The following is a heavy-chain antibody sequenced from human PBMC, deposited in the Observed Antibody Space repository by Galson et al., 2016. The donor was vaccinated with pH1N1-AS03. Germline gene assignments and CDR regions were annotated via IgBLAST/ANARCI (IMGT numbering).Heavy chain of an antibody. Sequence: SLRLSCAASGFAFSDYTMHWVRRAPGKGLEWVAVTSYNGRNKYYTDSVQGRFSISRDNSKNTLHLQMISLRDEDTAVYCCARSPSSAWHNFDYWGQGALVVVST. V-gene: IGHV3-30-3*02. D-gene: IGHD6-19*01. CDR3: ARSPSSAWHNFDY. CDR1: GFAFSDYT. CDR2: TSYNGRNK. J-gene: IGHJ4*02.